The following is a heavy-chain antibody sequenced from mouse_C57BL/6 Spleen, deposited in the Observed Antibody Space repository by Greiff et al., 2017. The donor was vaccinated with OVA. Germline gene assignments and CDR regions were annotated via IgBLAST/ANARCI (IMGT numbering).Heavy chain of an antibody. D-gene: IGHD1-1*01. CDR1: GFTFSDYY. Sequence: EVHLVESGGGLVQPGGSLKLSCAASGFTFSDYYMYWVRQTPEKRLEWVAYISNGGGSTYYPDTVKGRFTISRDNAKNTLYLQMSRLKSEDTAMYYCARQGDYYGYWYFDVWGTGTTVTVSS. CDR2: ISNGGGST. V-gene: IGHV5-12*01. CDR3: ARQGDYYGYWYFDV. J-gene: IGHJ1*03.